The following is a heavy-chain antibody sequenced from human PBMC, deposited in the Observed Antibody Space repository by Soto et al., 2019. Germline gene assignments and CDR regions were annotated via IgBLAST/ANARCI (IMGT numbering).Heavy chain of an antibody. J-gene: IGHJ4*02. Sequence: QVQLVQSGAEVTKPGASVKVSCKSSGYTFTNYGVSWVRQAPGQWLEWRGWISVYNGNSNYAQKLQGRVTLTTDTSTHTAYMAVRSLRSDDTAVYYCACDRDSGSFLDLFDYCGQGTLVTVSS. CDR3: ACDRDSGSFLDLFDY. D-gene: IGHD1-26*01. CDR1: GYTFTNYG. V-gene: IGHV1-18*04. CDR2: ISVYNGNS.